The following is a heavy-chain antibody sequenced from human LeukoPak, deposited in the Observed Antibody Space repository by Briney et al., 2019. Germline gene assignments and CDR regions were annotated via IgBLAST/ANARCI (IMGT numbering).Heavy chain of an antibody. CDR3: ARGRPLTVTNRRWSDP. J-gene: IGHJ5*02. Sequence: SETLSLTCAVYGGSFSGYYWSWIRQPPGKGLEWIGEINHSGSTNYNPSLKSRVTISVDTSKNQFSLKLSSVTAADTAVYYCARGRPLTVTNRRWSDPWGQGTLVTVSS. CDR1: GGSFSGYY. CDR2: INHSGST. V-gene: IGHV4-34*01. D-gene: IGHD4-17*01.